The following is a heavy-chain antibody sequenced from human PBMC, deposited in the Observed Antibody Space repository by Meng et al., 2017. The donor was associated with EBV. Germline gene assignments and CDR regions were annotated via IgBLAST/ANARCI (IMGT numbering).Heavy chain of an antibody. CDR1: GGSVNGYF. D-gene: IGHD3-9*01. CDR3: ARVSPKRYFDYLAPPDY. J-gene: IGHJ4*02. CDR2: LHHSGST. V-gene: IGHV4-34*01. Sequence: QVQLQQWGAGLLKPSEXLSLTCAVYGGSVNGYFWSWIRQPPGKGLEWIGELHHSGSTNYNPSLKSRLRISVGTSKNQFSLNLTSVTAADTAVYYCARVSPKRYFDYLAPPDYWGQGTLVTVSA.